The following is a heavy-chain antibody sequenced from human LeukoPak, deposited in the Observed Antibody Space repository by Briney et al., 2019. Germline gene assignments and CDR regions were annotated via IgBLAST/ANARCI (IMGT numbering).Heavy chain of an antibody. V-gene: IGHV4-59*01. CDR3: ARIAPEWLLTSYFDY. J-gene: IGHJ4*02. CDR1: GGSISSYY. D-gene: IGHD3-3*01. CDR2: IYYSGST. Sequence: SETLSLTCTVSGGSISSYYWSWIRQPPGKGLEWIGYIYYSGSTYYNPSLKSRVTISVDTSKNQFSLKLSSVTAADTAVYYCARIAPEWLLTSYFDYWGQGTLVTVSS.